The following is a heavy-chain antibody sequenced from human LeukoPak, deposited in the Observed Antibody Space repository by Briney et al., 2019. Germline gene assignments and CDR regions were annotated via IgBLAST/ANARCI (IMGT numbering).Heavy chain of an antibody. V-gene: IGHV3-23*01. CDR3: AKNRGGNYKYYMDV. D-gene: IGHD1-1*01. J-gene: IGHJ6*03. CDR1: EFTFNNYA. Sequence: GSLRLSCAASEFTFNNYAMSWVRQAPGMGLEWRSYVSGSGGATYYAASVKGRFTITRDNSNNTVYLQMGSLRAEDTAVYYCAKNRGGNYKYYMDVWGNGTTVTVSS. CDR2: VSGSGGAT.